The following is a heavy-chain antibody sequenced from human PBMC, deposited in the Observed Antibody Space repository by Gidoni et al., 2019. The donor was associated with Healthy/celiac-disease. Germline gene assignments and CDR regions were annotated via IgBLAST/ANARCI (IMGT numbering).Heavy chain of an antibody. CDR1: GGTLRSYA. V-gene: IGHV1-69*01. J-gene: IGHJ4*02. Sequence: QVQRVQSGGEVKKTGSSVQDTCRASGGTLRSYAISWVRQAPGQGLEWRGGILPISGTATYAQKFQGRVTIPAAESPSTAYMELSSLSSEDTAVYYCARDVGALGELLSYFDYWGQGTLVTVSS. CDR3: ARDVGALGELLSYFDY. CDR2: ILPISGTA. D-gene: IGHD1-26*01.